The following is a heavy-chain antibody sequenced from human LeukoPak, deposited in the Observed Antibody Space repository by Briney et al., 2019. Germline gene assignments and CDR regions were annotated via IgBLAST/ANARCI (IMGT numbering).Heavy chain of an antibody. CDR3: ARAGGYDSGWYFDL. CDR1: GGSISSGGYS. J-gene: IGHJ2*01. Sequence: SETLSLTCAVSGGSISSGGYSRSWIRQPPGKGLEWIGYIYHSGSTYYNPSLKSRVTISVDRSKNQFSLKLSSVTAADTAVYYCARAGGYDSGWYFDLWGRGTLVTVSS. D-gene: IGHD5-12*01. V-gene: IGHV4-30-2*01. CDR2: IYHSGST.